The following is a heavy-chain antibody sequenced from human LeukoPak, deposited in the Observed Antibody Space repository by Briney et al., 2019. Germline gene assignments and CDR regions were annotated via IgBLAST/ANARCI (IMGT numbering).Heavy chain of an antibody. D-gene: IGHD2-2*01. Sequence: TGGSLRLSCAASGFTFSSYAMSWVRQAPGKGLEWVSAISGSGGSTYYADSVKGRFTISRDNSKNTLYLQMNSLRAEDTAVYYCARDIVVVPAAGFDPWGQGTLVTVSS. V-gene: IGHV3-23*01. CDR3: ARDIVVVPAAGFDP. CDR1: GFTFSSYA. CDR2: ISGSGGST. J-gene: IGHJ5*02.